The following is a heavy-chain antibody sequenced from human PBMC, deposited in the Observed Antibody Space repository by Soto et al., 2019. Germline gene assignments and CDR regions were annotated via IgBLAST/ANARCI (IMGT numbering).Heavy chain of an antibody. CDR3: ARDYRSRSRVEWLSPFGQVHAFDI. J-gene: IGHJ3*02. CDR1: GGSISSGGYY. Sequence: PSETLSLTCTVSGGSISSGGYYWSWIRQHPGKGLEWTGYIYYSGSTYYNPSLKSRVTISVDTSKNQFSLKLSSVTAADTAVYYCARDYRSRSRVEWLSPFGQVHAFDIRGQGTMVTVSS. CDR2: IYYSGST. V-gene: IGHV4-31*03. D-gene: IGHD3-3*01.